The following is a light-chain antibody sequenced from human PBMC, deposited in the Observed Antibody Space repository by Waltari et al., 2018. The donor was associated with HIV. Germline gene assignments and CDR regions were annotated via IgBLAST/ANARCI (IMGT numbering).Light chain of an antibody. V-gene: IGLV2-11*01. CDR2: DVN. CDR3: CSYGGSFFYV. Sequence: QSALTQPRSVSGSPGQSVTISCTGPSSDVGGYHYVSWYQQHPGKAPKLMIYDVNKRPSGVPDRFSGSKSGNTASLTISGLQAEDEADYYCCSYGGSFFYVFGTGTKVTVL. J-gene: IGLJ1*01. CDR1: SSDVGGYHY.